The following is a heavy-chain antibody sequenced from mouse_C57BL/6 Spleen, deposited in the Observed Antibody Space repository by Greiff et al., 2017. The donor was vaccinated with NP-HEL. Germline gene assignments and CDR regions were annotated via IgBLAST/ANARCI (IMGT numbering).Heavy chain of an antibody. CDR3: ARSVAYYSNRAWFAY. D-gene: IGHD2-5*01. V-gene: IGHV1-26*01. J-gene: IGHJ3*01. CDR1: GYTFTDYY. CDR2: INPNNGGT. Sequence: EVQLQQSGPELVKPGASVKISCKASGYTFTDYYMNWVKQSHGKSLEWIGDINPNNGGTSYNQKFKGKATLTVDKSSSTAYMELRSLTSEDSAVYYCARSVAYYSNRAWFAYWGQGTLVTVSA.